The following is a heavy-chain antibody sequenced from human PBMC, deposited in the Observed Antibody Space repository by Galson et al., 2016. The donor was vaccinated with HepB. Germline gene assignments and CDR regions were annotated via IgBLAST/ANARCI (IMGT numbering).Heavy chain of an antibody. V-gene: IGHV1-2*02. CDR3: ARDMRSGYLYY. CDR1: GYTFTGYY. CDR2: INPNSGGT. D-gene: IGHD5-12*01. J-gene: IGHJ4*02. Sequence: SVKVSCKASGYTFTGYYMHWVRQAPGQGLEWMGWINPNSGGTIYAQKFQGRVTMTRDTSISTAYRELSRLTSDDTAVYYCARDMRSGYLYYWGQGTLVTVSS.